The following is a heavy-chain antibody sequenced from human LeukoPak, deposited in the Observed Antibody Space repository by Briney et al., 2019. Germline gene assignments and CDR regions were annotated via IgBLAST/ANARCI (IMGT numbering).Heavy chain of an antibody. D-gene: IGHD2-15*01. CDR1: GGSFSGYY. Sequence: PSDTLSLTCAVYGGSFSGYYWSWIRQPPGKGLEWIGEINHSGSTNYNPSLKSRVTISVDTSKNQISLKLSSVTAADTTVYYCARDSRCSGGSCYVDYWGQGTLVTVSS. V-gene: IGHV4-34*01. CDR3: ARDSRCSGGSCYVDY. J-gene: IGHJ4*02. CDR2: INHSGST.